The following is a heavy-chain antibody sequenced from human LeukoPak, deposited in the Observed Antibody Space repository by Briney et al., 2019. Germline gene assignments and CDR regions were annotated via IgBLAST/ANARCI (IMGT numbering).Heavy chain of an antibody. CDR3: ARQWIQLWLIDY. Sequence: PGGSLRLSCAASGFTFSNYAIHWVRQAPGKGLEWVAVISYDGNNKYYADSMKGRFTISRDNSKNTLYLQMNNLRAEDTAVYYCARQWIQLWLIDYWGQGTLVTVSS. D-gene: IGHD5-18*01. CDR1: GFTFSNYA. J-gene: IGHJ4*02. CDR2: ISYDGNNK. V-gene: IGHV3-30-3*01.